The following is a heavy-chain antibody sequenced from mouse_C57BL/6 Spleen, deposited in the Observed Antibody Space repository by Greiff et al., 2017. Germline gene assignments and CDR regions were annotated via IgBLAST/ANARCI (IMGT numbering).Heavy chain of an antibody. D-gene: IGHD4-1*01. CDR1: GYTFTSYW. CDR3: AREGTAGTRYFDY. Sequence: QVHVKQPGAELVKPGASVKLSCKASGYTFTSYWMHWVKQRPGRGLEWIGRIDPNSGGTKYNEKFKSKATLTVDKPSSTAYMQLSSLTSEDSAVYYCAREGTAGTRYFDYWGQGTTLTVSS. V-gene: IGHV1-72*01. J-gene: IGHJ2*01. CDR2: IDPNSGGT.